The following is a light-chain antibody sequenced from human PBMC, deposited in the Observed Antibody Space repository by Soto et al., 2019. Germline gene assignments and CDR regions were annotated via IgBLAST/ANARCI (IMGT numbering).Light chain of an antibody. Sequence: EIVLTQSPGTLYLSPGERATLSCRSSQSVSSNYLAWYQQKSDQAPRLVIYDVSGRATGIPDSFSGSGSGTDFTLTISRLEPEDFAVYYCQQYGRPPTFGQGTKVEIK. J-gene: IGKJ1*01. CDR3: QQYGRPPT. CDR1: QSVSSNY. V-gene: IGKV3-20*01. CDR2: DVS.